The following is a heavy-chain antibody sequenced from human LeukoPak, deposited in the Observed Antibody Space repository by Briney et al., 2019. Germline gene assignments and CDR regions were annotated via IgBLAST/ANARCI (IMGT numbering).Heavy chain of an antibody. V-gene: IGHV4-30-2*01. CDR2: IYHSGST. CDR3: AREAENCSGGICQNWFDP. CDR1: GGSISSGGYS. Sequence: SQTLSLTCAVSGGSISSGGYSWSWIRQPPGKGLEWIGYIYHSGSTYYNPSLKSRVTISVDRSKNQFSLKLSSVTAADTAVYYCAREAENCSGGICQNWFDPWGQGTLVTVSS. D-gene: IGHD2-15*01. J-gene: IGHJ5*02.